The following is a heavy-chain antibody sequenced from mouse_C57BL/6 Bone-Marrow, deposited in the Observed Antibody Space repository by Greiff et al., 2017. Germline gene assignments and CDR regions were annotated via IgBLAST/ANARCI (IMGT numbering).Heavy chain of an antibody. Sequence: VQLQQSGAELARPGASVKLSCKASGYTFTSYGISWVKQRTGQGLEWIGEIYPRSGNTYYTEKFKGKATRTADKSSSTAYMELRSLSSEDSAVYFCARDYYGRGGSYFDVWGTEATVTVSS. CDR3: ARDYYGRGGSYFDV. CDR1: GYTFTSYG. V-gene: IGHV1-81*01. CDR2: IYPRSGNT. D-gene: IGHD1-1*01. J-gene: IGHJ1*03.